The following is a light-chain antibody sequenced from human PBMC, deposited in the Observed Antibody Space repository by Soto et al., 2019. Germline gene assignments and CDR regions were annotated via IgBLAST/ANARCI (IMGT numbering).Light chain of an antibody. CDR2: DVT. V-gene: IGLV2-8*01. CDR3: SSYTDRKHLV. CDR1: SSDIGGYNS. Sequence: QSVLTQSPSASGSPGQSVTISCTGTSSDIGGYNSVSWYQQHPGKAPKVMIYDVTKRPSGVPDRFSGFKSGNTASLTVSALQAEDEADYYCSSYTDRKHLVFGTGTKLTVL. J-gene: IGLJ1*01.